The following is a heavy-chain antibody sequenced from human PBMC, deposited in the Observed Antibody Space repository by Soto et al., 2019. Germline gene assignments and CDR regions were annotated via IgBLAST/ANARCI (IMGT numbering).Heavy chain of an antibody. CDR2: IYWDDDK. CDR3: AHIVVAGLGYYFDY. J-gene: IGHJ4*02. D-gene: IGHD6-19*01. Sequence: QITLKESGPTLVKPTQTLTLTCTFSGFSLSSTRMAVGWIRQPPGKALEWLALIYWDDDKRYSPFLKSRLTITKDTSKNQVVLTRSNMDPVDTARYYCAHIVVAGLGYYFDYWGQGTLVTVSS. CDR1: GFSLSSTRMA. V-gene: IGHV2-5*02.